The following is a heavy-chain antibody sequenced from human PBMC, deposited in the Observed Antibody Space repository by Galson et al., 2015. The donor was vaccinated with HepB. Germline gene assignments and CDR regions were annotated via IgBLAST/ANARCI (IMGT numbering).Heavy chain of an antibody. CDR2: ISGTAGST. V-gene: IGHV3-23*01. D-gene: IGHD4-17*01. Sequence: SLRLSCAASGFTFNNYAMSWVRQAPGKGLEWVSAISGTAGSTYYADSVKGRFTISRDNSKNTVFLQMNSLRAEDTAVFYCAKLLRGNYGDPRGYWGQGTLVTVSS. J-gene: IGHJ4*02. CDR3: AKLLRGNYGDPRGY. CDR1: GFTFNNYA.